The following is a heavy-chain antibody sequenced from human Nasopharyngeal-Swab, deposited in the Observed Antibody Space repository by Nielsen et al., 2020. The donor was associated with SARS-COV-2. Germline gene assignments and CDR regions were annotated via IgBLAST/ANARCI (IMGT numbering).Heavy chain of an antibody. CDR1: GGSISSSSYY. V-gene: IGHV4-39*01. J-gene: IGHJ6*02. D-gene: IGHD3-3*01. CDR3: ARQFSDFWSGYPYYGMDV. CDR2: IYYSGST. Sequence: SETLSLTCTVFGGSISSSSYYWGWIRQPPGKGLEWIGGIYYSGSTYYNPSHKSRVTISVDTSKNQFSLKLSSVIAADTAVYSCARQFSDFWSGYPYYGMDVWGQGTTVTVSS.